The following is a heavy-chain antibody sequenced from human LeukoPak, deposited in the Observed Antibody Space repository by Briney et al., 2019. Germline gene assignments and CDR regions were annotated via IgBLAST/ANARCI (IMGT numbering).Heavy chain of an antibody. V-gene: IGHV3-7*03. CDR2: IKRDGSEK. Sequence: GGSLRLSCAASGFTFSSFWLSWVRQAPGKGLEWVAHIKRDGSEKYYVGSVKGRFTISRDNSKNSLYLQMNSLRTEDTALYYCAKDKVGATLRLDYWGQGTLVTVSS. J-gene: IGHJ4*02. D-gene: IGHD1-26*01. CDR1: GFTFSSFW. CDR3: AKDKVGATLRLDY.